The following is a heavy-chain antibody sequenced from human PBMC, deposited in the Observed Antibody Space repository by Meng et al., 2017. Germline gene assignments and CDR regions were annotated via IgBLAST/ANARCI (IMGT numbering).Heavy chain of an antibody. CDR1: GGSISSSNW. D-gene: IGHD2-15*01. V-gene: IGHV4-4*02. J-gene: IGHJ4*02. CDR3: ARWSIYCSGGSCYSFDY. Sequence: QVQLQESRPGLVKPSGTLSLTCAVSGGSISSSNWWSWVRQPPGKGLEWIGEIYHSGSTNYNPSLKSRVTISVDKSKNQFSLKLSSVTAADTAVYYCARWSIYCSGGSCYSFDYWGQGTLVTVSS. CDR2: IYHSGST.